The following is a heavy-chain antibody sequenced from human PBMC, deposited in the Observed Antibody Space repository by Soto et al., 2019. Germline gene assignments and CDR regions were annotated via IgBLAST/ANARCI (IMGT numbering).Heavy chain of an antibody. J-gene: IGHJ6*02. V-gene: IGHV3-53*01. CDR2: IKRSADT. Sequence: GGSLRLSCAASGFIVSSNYMTWVRQAPGKGLEWASVIKRSADTYYADSVKGRFVISRDNSRNSLFLQLNSLTVEDTAVYYCARDSINNYYYGMDVWGQGTAVTVSS. CDR3: ARDSINNYYYGMDV. CDR1: GFIVSSNY. D-gene: IGHD5-12*01.